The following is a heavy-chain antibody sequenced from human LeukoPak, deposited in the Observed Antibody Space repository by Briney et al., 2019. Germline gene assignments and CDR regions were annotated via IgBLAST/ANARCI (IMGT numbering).Heavy chain of an antibody. Sequence: TGGSLRLSCAASGLTFSPYWMSWVRQAPGKGLEWVSCISSRSSYTFYADSVRGRFIISRDNAKNSLYLQMNSLRAEDTAVYYCARDSKALGEAFDIWGQGTMVTVSS. CDR2: ISSRSSYT. V-gene: IGHV3-21*01. J-gene: IGHJ3*02. CDR3: ARDSKALGEAFDI. CDR1: GLTFSPYW.